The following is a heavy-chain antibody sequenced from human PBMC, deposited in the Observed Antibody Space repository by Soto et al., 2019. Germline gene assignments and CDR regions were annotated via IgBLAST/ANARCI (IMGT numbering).Heavy chain of an antibody. V-gene: IGHV1-18*01. CDR3: VKDRDSNSWPSRDV. CDR1: GYTFTRNG. J-gene: IGHJ6*02. Sequence: ASVKVSCRTSGYTFTRNGISWVRQAPGQGLEWMGWISPKSGSIKYAQKFQGRVIMTTDTSTSTAYMEVRSLRSDDTAVYYCVKDRDSNSWPSRDVWGPGTTVTVSS. D-gene: IGHD3-22*01. CDR2: ISPKSGSI.